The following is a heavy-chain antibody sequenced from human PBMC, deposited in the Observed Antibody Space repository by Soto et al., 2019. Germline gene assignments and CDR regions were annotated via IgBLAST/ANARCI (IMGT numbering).Heavy chain of an antibody. CDR3: ERSKAAGGRNWFDP. CDR1: GYTFTNFD. CDR2: MNPNSGNT. J-gene: IGHJ5*02. D-gene: IGHD6-13*01. Sequence: QVQLVQSGAEVKKPGASVKVSCKASGYTFTNFDINWVRQATGQGPEWMGWMNPNSGNTGYAQKYQGRVTMTRNTXXSTDYMEQSSLRSEDTAVYHCERSKAAGGRNWFDPWGQDTLDTVSS. V-gene: IGHV1-8*01.